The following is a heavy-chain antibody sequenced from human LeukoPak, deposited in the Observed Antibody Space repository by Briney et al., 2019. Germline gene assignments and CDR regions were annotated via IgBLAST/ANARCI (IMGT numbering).Heavy chain of an antibody. D-gene: IGHD4-17*01. V-gene: IGHV3-23*05. CDR3: ARRAGEYSHPYDY. J-gene: IGHJ4*02. CDR2: IYSGGNT. Sequence: GGSLRLSCAASGFTFSSYAMNWVRQAPGKGLEWVSFIYSGGNTHYSDSVKGRFTISRDNSKNTLYLQMNSLRADDTAVYYCARRAGEYSHPYDYWGQGTLVTVSS. CDR1: GFTFSSYA.